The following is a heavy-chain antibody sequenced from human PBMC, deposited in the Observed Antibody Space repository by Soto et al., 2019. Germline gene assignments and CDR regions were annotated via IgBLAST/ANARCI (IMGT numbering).Heavy chain of an antibody. CDR1: GFTFSSYA. CDR2: IWFDGTIE. J-gene: IGHJ6*02. CDR3: ARDGLHHPGSGSNYNPGWHNGMDV. D-gene: IGHD3-10*01. V-gene: IGHV3-33*08. Sequence: PGGSLRLSCEASGFTFSSYAMHWVRQAPGKGLEWVAIIWFDGTIEYREDSVEGRFTISRDNSKNMLYLQMGSLRAEDTAVYYCARDGLHHPGSGSNYNPGWHNGMDVWGQGTTVTVSS.